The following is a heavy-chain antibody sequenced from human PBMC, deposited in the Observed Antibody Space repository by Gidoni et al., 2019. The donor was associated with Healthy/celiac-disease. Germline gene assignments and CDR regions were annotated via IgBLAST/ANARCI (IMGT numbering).Heavy chain of an antibody. Sequence: EVQLVESGGGLVQPGGSLRLSCAASGFTFSSYDMNWVRQAPGKGLEWVSYISSSGSTIYYADSVKGRFTISRDNAKNSLYLQMNSLRAEDTAVYYCARETGDSSGYYYHDAFDIWGQGTMVTVSS. CDR3: ARETGDSSGYYYHDAFDI. J-gene: IGHJ3*02. V-gene: IGHV3-48*03. D-gene: IGHD3-22*01. CDR1: GFTFSSYD. CDR2: ISSSGSTI.